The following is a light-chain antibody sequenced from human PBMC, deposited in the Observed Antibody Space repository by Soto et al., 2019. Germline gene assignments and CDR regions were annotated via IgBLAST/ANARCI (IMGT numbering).Light chain of an antibody. Sequence: EIVLTQSPGTLSLSPGERATLSGRASQSVSSIYLAWYQQKPGQAPRLLIYGALSRATGIPDRFSGSGSGTDYTLTISRLEPEYFEVYYCQHYGSSPYTFGQGTKLEIK. CDR2: GAL. CDR1: QSVSSIY. V-gene: IGKV3-20*01. J-gene: IGKJ2*01. CDR3: QHYGSSPYT.